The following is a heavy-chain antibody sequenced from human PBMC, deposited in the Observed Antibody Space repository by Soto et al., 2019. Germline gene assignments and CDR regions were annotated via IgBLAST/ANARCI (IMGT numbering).Heavy chain of an antibody. J-gene: IGHJ3*01. Sequence: ASVKVSCKASGYIFNKYGFNWVRQAPGQGLEWMGRISAFNGYTNFAQKFQGRVTLTTDTSTNTAYMELSSLRSDDTAIYYCARGRGVVIPAGIPDAFDVWGQGTLVTVSS. CDR1: GYIFNKYG. CDR3: ARGRGVVIPAGIPDAFDV. D-gene: IGHD2-21*01. V-gene: IGHV1-18*01. CDR2: ISAFNGYT.